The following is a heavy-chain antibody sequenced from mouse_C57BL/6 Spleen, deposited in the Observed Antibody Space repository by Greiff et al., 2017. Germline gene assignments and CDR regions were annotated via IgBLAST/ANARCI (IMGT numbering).Heavy chain of an antibody. CDR3: ARKRDYPAWFAY. CDR2: ILPGSGST. V-gene: IGHV1-9*01. J-gene: IGHJ3*01. D-gene: IGHD2-4*01. Sequence: VQLQQSGAELMKPGASVKLSCKATGYTFTGYWIEWVKQRPGHGLEWIGEILPGSGSTNYTEKFKGKATFTADTSSNTAYMQLSSLTTEDSAIYYCARKRDYPAWFAYWGQGTLVTVSA. CDR1: GYTFTGYW.